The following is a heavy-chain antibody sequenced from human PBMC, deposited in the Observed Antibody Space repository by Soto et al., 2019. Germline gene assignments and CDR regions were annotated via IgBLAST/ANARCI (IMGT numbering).Heavy chain of an antibody. Sequence: GASVKVSFKASGYTFTSYGISWVRQAPGQGLEWMGWISAYNGNTNYAQKLQGRVTMTTDTSTSTAYMELRSLRSDDTAVYYCARAARPPYYYGMDVWGQGTTVTVSS. CDR1: GYTFTSYG. CDR3: ARAARPPYYYGMDV. J-gene: IGHJ6*02. CDR2: ISAYNGNT. V-gene: IGHV1-18*04.